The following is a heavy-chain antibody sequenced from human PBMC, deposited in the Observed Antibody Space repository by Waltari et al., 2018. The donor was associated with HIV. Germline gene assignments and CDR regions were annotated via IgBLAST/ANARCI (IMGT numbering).Heavy chain of an antibody. CDR1: GFTFSSYA. Sequence: EVQLLESGGGLVQPGGSLRLSCAASGFTFSSYAMSWVGQAPGKGREWVSAISGSGGSTYYADSVKGRFTISRDNSKNTLYLQMNSLRAEDTAVYYCAKDGRRYSSREVCYFDYWGQGTLVTVSS. V-gene: IGHV3-23*01. CDR3: AKDGRRYSSREVCYFDY. D-gene: IGHD6-13*01. CDR2: ISGSGGST. J-gene: IGHJ4*02.